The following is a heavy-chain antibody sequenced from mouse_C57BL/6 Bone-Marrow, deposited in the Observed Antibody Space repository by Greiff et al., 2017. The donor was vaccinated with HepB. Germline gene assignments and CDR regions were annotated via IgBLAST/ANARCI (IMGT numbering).Heavy chain of an antibody. CDR2: ISSGGSYT. J-gene: IGHJ2*01. V-gene: IGHV5-6*01. CDR3: ARQSYYYGSPLDY. CDR1: GFTFSSYG. Sequence: EVKLMDSGGDLVKPGGSLKLSCAASGFTFSSYGMSWVRQTPDKRLEWVATISSGGSYTYYPDSVKGRFTISRDNAKNTLYLQMSSLKSEDTAMYYCARQSYYYGSPLDYWGQGTTLTVSS. D-gene: IGHD1-1*01.